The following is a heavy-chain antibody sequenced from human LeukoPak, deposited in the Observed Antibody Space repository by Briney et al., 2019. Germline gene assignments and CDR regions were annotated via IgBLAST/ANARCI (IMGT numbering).Heavy chain of an antibody. V-gene: IGHV3-23*01. Sequence: QPGGSLRLSCAASGFTFSSYAMSWVRQAPGKGLEWVSAISGSGGSTYYADSVKGRFTISRDNSMNTLYLQMNSLRAEDTAVYYCATIKGALDAFDIWGQGTMVTVFS. CDR3: ATIKGALDAFDI. CDR2: ISGSGGST. CDR1: GFTFSSYA. J-gene: IGHJ3*02. D-gene: IGHD3-9*01.